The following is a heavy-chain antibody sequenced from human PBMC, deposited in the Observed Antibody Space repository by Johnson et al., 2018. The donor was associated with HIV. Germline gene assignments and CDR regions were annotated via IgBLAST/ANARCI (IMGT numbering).Heavy chain of an antibody. V-gene: IGHV3-30-3*01. CDR1: GFTFSSFA. CDR2: TSLDGGTK. Sequence: QVQLVESGGGLVQPGRSLRLSCAASGFTFSSFAMHWVRQAPGQGVQWVTSTSLDGGTKHYADSVKGRFTISRDNSKNTLSLQMNSLRAEDTAVYYCAKDLFTEREDDVFDIWGQGTMVTVSS. CDR3: AKDLFTEREDDVFDI. D-gene: IGHD1-26*01. J-gene: IGHJ3*02.